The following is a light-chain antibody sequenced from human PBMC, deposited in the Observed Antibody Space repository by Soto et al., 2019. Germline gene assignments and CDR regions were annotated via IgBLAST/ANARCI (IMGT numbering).Light chain of an antibody. CDR3: SSYTNINTRACV. J-gene: IGLJ1*01. V-gene: IGLV2-14*01. CDR2: EVP. Sequence: QSALTQPAPVSGSPGQSITISCTGTSGDIGSYNRVSWYQQHPGKAPNLIIYEVPDRPSGVSNRFSGSKSGNTASLTISGLQAEDEAEYYCSSYTNINTRACVFGTGTKVTVL. CDR1: SGDIGSYNR.